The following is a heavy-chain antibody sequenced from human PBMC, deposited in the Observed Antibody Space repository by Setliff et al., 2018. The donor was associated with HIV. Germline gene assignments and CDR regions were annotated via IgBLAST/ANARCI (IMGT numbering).Heavy chain of an antibody. CDR3: ASDGFYYGPGGFHNGGLDY. D-gene: IGHD3-10*01. Sequence: VKVSCKASGYSLANYAISWVRQVPGHGLEWMGWMSGNNGNTKSAPKVQGRLTLATDISTGTAYMELMSLTSDDTAVYYCASDGFYYGPGGFHNGGLDYWGQGTPVTVSS. V-gene: IGHV1-18*04. CDR2: MSGNNGNT. J-gene: IGHJ4*02. CDR1: GYSLANYA.